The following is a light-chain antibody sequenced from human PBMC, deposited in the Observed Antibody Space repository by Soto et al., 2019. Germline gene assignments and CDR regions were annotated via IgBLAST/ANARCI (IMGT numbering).Light chain of an antibody. CDR3: HQYDNAPT. Sequence: DLPMTQSPSSLSASVGDRVTITCQASGNIRNHLNWYQQKAGKAPKLLIYDASNLETGVPSRFSGSGSGTHFTFTISSLQPEDVATYYCHQYDNAPTFGGGTKVEIK. V-gene: IGKV1-33*01. CDR1: GNIRNH. J-gene: IGKJ4*01. CDR2: DAS.